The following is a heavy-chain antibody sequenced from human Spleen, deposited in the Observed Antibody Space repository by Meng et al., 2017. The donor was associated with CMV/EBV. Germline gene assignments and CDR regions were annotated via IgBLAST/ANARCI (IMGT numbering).Heavy chain of an antibody. V-gene: IGHV3-30*04. CDR1: GFTFDDHA. CDR3: ARAAGSLTATGHGVDV. CDR2: ISYDGNNT. J-gene: IGHJ6*02. D-gene: IGHD1-1*01. Sequence: GESLKISCAASGFTFDDHAIHWVRQATGKGLEWVAVISYDGNNTYYADSVKGRFTVSRDNSKNTLYLQMNSLRADDTAVYYCARAAGSLTATGHGVDVWGQGTTVTFSS.